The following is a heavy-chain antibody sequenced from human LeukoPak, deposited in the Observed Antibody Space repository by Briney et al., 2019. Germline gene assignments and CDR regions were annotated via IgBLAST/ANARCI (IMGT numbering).Heavy chain of an antibody. V-gene: IGHV4-61*08. CDR2: IYYSGST. CDR3: ARDPEDYGSGSL. Sequence: SETLSLTCTVSGGSISSGDYYWSWIRQPPGKGLERIGYIYYSGSTNYNPSLKSRVTISVDTSKNQFSLKLSSVTAADTAVYYCARDPEDYGSGSLWGQGTLVTVSS. J-gene: IGHJ4*02. D-gene: IGHD3-10*01. CDR1: GGSISSGDYY.